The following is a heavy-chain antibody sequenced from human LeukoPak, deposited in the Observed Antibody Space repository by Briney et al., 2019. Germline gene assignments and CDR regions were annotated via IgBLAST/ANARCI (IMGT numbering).Heavy chain of an antibody. CDR2: IKSKTDGGTT. CDR1: GFTFGNAW. V-gene: IGHV3-15*01. Sequence: GGSLRLSCAASGFTFGNAWMSWVRQAPGKGLEWVGRIKSKTDGGTTDYAAPVKGRFTISRDDSKNTLYLQMNSLKTEDTAVYYCTTDQLWLLVGYWGQGTLVTVSS. CDR3: TTDQLWLLVGY. J-gene: IGHJ4*02. D-gene: IGHD5-18*01.